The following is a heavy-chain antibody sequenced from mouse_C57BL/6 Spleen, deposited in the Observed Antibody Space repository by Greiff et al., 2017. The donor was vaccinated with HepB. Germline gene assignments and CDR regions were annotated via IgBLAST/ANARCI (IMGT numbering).Heavy chain of an antibody. V-gene: IGHV1-62-2*01. J-gene: IGHJ1*03. D-gene: IGHD1-1*01. CDR3: ARHDYYYGSSPYWYFDV. Sequence: QVQLKQSGAELVKPGASVKLSCKASGYTFTEYTIHWVKQRSGQGLEWIGWFYPGSGSIEYNEKFKDKATLTADKSSSTVYMERSRLPSEDSAVYFCARHDYYYGSSPYWYFDVWGTGTTVTVSS. CDR2: FYPGSGSI. CDR1: GYTFTEYT.